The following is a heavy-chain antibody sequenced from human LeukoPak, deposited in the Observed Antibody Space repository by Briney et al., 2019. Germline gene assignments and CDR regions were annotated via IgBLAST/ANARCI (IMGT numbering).Heavy chain of an antibody. J-gene: IGHJ1*01. CDR2: INPNSGDT. Sequence: GASVKVSCKASGYTFTDYYMHWVRQAPGQGLEWMGWINPNSGDTNYAQKFQGRVTVTRDTSISTAYMELSRLRSDDTAVYYCARGGLRGGYYEYFHHWGQGTLVSVSS. D-gene: IGHD1-26*01. CDR3: ARGGLRGGYYEYFHH. V-gene: IGHV1-2*02. CDR1: GYTFTDYY.